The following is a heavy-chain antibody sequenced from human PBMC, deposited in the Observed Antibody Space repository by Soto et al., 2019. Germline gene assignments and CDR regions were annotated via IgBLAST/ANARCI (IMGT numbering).Heavy chain of an antibody. CDR3: ASVRLGGDAFDI. CDR1: GYTFTSYA. J-gene: IGHJ3*02. Sequence: ASVKVSCKASGYTFTSYAMHWVRQAPGQRLEWMGWINAGNGNTKYSQKFQGRVTITRDTSASTAYMELSSLRSEDTAVYYCASVRLGGDAFDIWGQGTMVTVSS. V-gene: IGHV1-3*01. CDR2: INAGNGNT. D-gene: IGHD3-3*01.